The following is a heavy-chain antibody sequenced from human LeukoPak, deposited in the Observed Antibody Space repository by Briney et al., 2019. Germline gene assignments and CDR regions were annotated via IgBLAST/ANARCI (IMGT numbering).Heavy chain of an antibody. Sequence: GASVKVSCTASGYTFTSYAMHWVRQAPGQRLEWMGWINAGNGNTKYSQKFQGRVTITRDTSASTAYMELSSLRSEDTAVYYCARQYCSGGSCYSPWGQGTLVTVSS. J-gene: IGHJ5*02. V-gene: IGHV1-3*01. CDR3: ARQYCSGGSCYSP. CDR2: INAGNGNT. CDR1: GYTFTSYA. D-gene: IGHD2-15*01.